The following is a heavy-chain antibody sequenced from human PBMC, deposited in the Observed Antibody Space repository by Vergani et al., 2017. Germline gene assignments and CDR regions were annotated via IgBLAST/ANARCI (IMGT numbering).Heavy chain of an antibody. D-gene: IGHD2-15*01. CDR1: VYTFTSYY. J-gene: IGHJ6*02. CDR2: INPSGDST. CDR3: ARGTGGYCSGGSCRKDYYYYGMDV. Sequence: QVQLVQSGAEVKKPGASVKVSCKASVYTFTSYYMHWVRQAPGQGLEWMGIINPSGDSTSYAQKFQGRVTMTRDTSTSTVYMELGSLRSEDTAVYYCARGTGGYCSGGSCRKDYYYYGMDVWGQGTTVTVAS. V-gene: IGHV1-46*01.